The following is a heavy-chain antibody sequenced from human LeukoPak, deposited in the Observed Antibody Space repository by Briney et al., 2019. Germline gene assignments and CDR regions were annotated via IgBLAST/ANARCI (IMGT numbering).Heavy chain of an antibody. Sequence: GGSLRLSCAASGFTFSSYAMSWVRQAPGKGLEWVSAISGSGGSTYYADSVKGRFTISRDNSKNTLYLQMDSLRAEDTAVYYCAKDQVVPAAPFPYYYYGMDVWGQGTTVTVSS. V-gene: IGHV3-23*01. CDR2: ISGSGGST. D-gene: IGHD2-2*01. J-gene: IGHJ6*02. CDR3: AKDQVVPAAPFPYYYYGMDV. CDR1: GFTFSSYA.